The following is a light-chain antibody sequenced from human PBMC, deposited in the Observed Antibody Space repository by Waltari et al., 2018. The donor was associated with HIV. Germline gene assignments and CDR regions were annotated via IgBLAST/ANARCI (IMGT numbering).Light chain of an antibody. Sequence: EIVLTQSPATLSLSPGARATLSCRASQSISTYLAWYQKKLGQAPRLLIYDASKRATGIPARFSGSGSGTDFTLTISSLEPEDFAVYYCQHRKEWPPGASFGPGTKVDVK. CDR1: QSISTY. J-gene: IGKJ3*01. CDR3: QHRKEWPPGAS. V-gene: IGKV3-11*01. CDR2: DAS.